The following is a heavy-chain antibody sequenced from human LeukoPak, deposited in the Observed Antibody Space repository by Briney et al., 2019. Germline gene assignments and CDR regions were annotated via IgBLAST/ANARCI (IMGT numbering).Heavy chain of an antibody. CDR3: ARQAPVAWYYFDY. V-gene: IGHV4-34*01. J-gene: IGHJ4*02. CDR2: INHWGST. CDR1: GASFSGHY. Sequence: SETLSLTCAVYGASFSGHYWSWVRQPPGKGLEWIGEINHWGSTNYNPSLKSRVTISVDTSKNQFSLKLSSVTAADTAVYYCARQAPVAWYYFDYWGQGTLVTVSS. D-gene: IGHD6-19*01.